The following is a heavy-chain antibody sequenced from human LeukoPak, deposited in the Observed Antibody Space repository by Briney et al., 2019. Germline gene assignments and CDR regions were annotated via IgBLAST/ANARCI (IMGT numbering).Heavy chain of an antibody. J-gene: IGHJ5*02. Sequence: GGSLKLSCAGSGFSFNYYDMNWVRQAPGKGLEWVSSISPKRNYIYYSDSVRGRFTISRDNAENSLYLQMNSLRAEDTAVYYCARADCSSSTCYLRRSWFDPWGQGTLVTVSS. CDR1: GFSFNYYD. V-gene: IGHV3-21*01. CDR2: ISPKRNYI. D-gene: IGHD2-2*01. CDR3: ARADCSSSTCYLRRSWFDP.